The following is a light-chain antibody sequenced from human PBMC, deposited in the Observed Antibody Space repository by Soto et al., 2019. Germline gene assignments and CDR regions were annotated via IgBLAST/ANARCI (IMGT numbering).Light chain of an antibody. J-gene: IGKJ1*01. CDR2: DAS. Sequence: DIQLTQSPSNLAASIGDRVTITCRASQNIDRWLAWYQLKPGKAPKLLFFDASTLSSGVPSRFSGSGSGTEFTLTISSLQPDDFATYFCQQYGDYWTFGQGTKVEI. CDR1: QNIDRW. V-gene: IGKV1-5*01. CDR3: QQYGDYWT.